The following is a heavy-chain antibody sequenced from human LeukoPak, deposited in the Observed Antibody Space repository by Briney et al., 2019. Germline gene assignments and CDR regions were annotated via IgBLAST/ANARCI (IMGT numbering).Heavy chain of an antibody. D-gene: IGHD1-26*01. CDR3: VRDDGATKPC. CDR2: IKRDGSEK. V-gene: IGHV3-7*01. CDR1: GFTLSSYW. J-gene: IGHJ4*02. Sequence: GSLRLSCAASGFTLSSYWMSWVRQAPGKGLEWVANIKRDGSEKYYVDSVKGRFSISRDNAKNSLYLQMNSLRVEDTAVYYCVRDDGATKPCWGQGTLVTVSS.